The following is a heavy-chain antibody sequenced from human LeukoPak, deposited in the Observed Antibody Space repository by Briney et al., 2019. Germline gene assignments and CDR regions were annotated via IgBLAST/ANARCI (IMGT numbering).Heavy chain of an antibody. CDR3: ARGRQWLDKGYFDS. CDR2: IKQDGGEK. V-gene: IGHV3-7*05. Sequence: GGSLRLSCSVSGFTFKHYWMGLVRQAPEKGLELVANIKQDGGEKYYVDSVKGRFNISRDNAKNSLDLQMNSLRADDTAVYYCARGRQWLDKGYFDSWGQGTLVTVSS. CDR1: GFTFKHYW. D-gene: IGHD6-19*01. J-gene: IGHJ4*02.